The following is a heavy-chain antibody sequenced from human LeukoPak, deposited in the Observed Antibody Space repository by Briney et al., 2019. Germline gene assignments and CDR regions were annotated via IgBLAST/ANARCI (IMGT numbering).Heavy chain of an antibody. CDR1: GFTFSHFG. J-gene: IGHJ4*02. V-gene: IGHV3-30*03. Sequence: PGGSLRLSCAASGFTFSHFGMHWVRQAPGKGLEWVAVLSYDGTKKYYADSGKGRFTISRDNSKNTLYLQMNSLRADDTAVYFCARKWSSLMAAAVDFWGQGTLVTVSS. D-gene: IGHD6-13*01. CDR2: LSYDGTKK. CDR3: ARKWSSLMAAAVDF.